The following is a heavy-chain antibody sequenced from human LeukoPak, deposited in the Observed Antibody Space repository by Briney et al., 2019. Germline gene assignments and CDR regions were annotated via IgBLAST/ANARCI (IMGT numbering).Heavy chain of an antibody. CDR1: GFTFSNAW. J-gene: IGHJ4*02. Sequence: GGSLRLSRAASGFTFSNAWMSWVRQAPGKGLEWVGRIKSKTDGGTTDYAAPVKGRFTISRDDSKNTLYLQMNSLKTEDTAVYYCTTAQYSSSWKDYWGQGTLVTVSS. D-gene: IGHD6-13*01. CDR3: TTAQYSSSWKDY. CDR2: IKSKTDGGTT. V-gene: IGHV3-15*01.